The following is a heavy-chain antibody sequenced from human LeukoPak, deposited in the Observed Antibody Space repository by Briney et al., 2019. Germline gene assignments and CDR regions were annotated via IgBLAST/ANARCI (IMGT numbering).Heavy chain of an antibody. Sequence: GGSLRLSCAASGXTFDNYAMHWVRQPPGKGREWVSLFSGDGDSTYFADSVKGRFTISRDNSKNSLYLQMNSLRTEDTALYYCAKAYYGSRFSSFDYWGQGTLVTVSS. CDR2: FSGDGDST. CDR1: GXTFDNYA. D-gene: IGHD3-10*01. CDR3: AKAYYGSRFSSFDY. J-gene: IGHJ4*02. V-gene: IGHV3-43*02.